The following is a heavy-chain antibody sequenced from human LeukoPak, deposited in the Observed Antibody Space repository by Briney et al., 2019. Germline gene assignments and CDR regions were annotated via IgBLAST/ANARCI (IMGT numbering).Heavy chain of an antibody. CDR2: IYYSGST. J-gene: IGHJ4*02. CDR3: AREGSSGYFDY. Sequence: SETLSLTCTVSGGSISSSSYYWSWIRQPPGKGLEWIGYIYYSGSTNYNPSLKSRVTISVDTSKNQFSLKLSSVTAADTAVYYCAREGSSGYFDYWGQGTLVTVSS. CDR1: GGSISSSSYY. V-gene: IGHV4-61*01. D-gene: IGHD6-13*01.